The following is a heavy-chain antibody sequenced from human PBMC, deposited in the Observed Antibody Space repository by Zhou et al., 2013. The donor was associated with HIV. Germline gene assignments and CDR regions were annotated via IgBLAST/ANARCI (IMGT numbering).Heavy chain of an antibody. CDR2: IYTSGSA. J-gene: IGHJ4*02. CDR3: ARDTQNGYEFDY. D-gene: IGHD5-12*01. Sequence: VQLQESGPGLVKPSQTLSLTCTVSGASISSGSYYWSWIRQPGDKGLEWLGHIYTSGSANYNPSLKSRVTISVDTSKNQFSLKLSSVTVADTAVYYCARDTQNGYEFDYWGQGTLVTVSS. V-gene: IGHV4-61*09. CDR1: GASISSGSYY.